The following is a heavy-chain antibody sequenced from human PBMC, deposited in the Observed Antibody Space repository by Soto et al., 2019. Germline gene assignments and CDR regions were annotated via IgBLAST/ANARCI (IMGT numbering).Heavy chain of an antibody. D-gene: IGHD6-13*01. Sequence: SSETLSLTCTVSGGSISSGGYYWSWIRQHPGKGLEWIGYIYYSGSTYYNPSLKSRVTISVDTSKNQFSLKLSSVTAADTAVYYCARGAAAETNWFDPWGQGTLVTVSS. CDR2: IYYSGST. CDR1: GGSISSGGYY. CDR3: ARGAAAETNWFDP. J-gene: IGHJ5*02. V-gene: IGHV4-31*02.